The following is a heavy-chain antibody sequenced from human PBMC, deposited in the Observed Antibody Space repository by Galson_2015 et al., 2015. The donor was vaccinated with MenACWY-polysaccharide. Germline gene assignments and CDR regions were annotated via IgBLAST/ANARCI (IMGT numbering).Heavy chain of an antibody. D-gene: IGHD2-15*01. CDR2: LSGSGGST. J-gene: IGHJ6*02. V-gene: IGHV3-23*01. CDR1: GLTFSSYA. CDR3: ANSGYCSGDSCYGGMDV. Sequence: SLRLSCAASGLTFSSYAMSWIRQAPGAGLEWVSALSGSGGSTYYADSVKGRFTISRDNSKNTLYLQMNSLRAEDTAIYYCANSGYCSGDSCYGGMDVWGQGTTVTVSS.